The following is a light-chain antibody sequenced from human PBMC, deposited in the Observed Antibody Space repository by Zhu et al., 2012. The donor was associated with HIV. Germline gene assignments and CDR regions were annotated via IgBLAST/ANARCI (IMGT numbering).Light chain of an antibody. CDR2: DTS. CDR1: GSVRSF. J-gene: IGKJ1*01. CDR3: QHYGTSWT. V-gene: IGKV3-11*01. Sequence: IVLTQSPATLSLSPGERATVSCRASGSVRSFLAWYQQKPGQAPRLLIYDTSKRATGIPARFSGSGSGTDFTLTINRLEPEDFAVYYCQHYGTSWTFGQGTKVEIK.